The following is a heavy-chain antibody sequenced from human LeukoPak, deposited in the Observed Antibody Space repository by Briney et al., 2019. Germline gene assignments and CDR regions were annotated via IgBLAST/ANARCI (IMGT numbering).Heavy chain of an antibody. Sequence: SETLSLTCTVSGGSISSGGYYWSWIRQHPGKGLEWIGYIYHSGSTYYNPSLKSRVTISVDRSKNQFSLKLSSVTAADTAVYYCARSGWDYYDSSGPRSWFDPWGQGTLVTVSS. CDR3: ARSGWDYYDSSGPRSWFDP. D-gene: IGHD3-22*01. V-gene: IGHV4-30-2*01. J-gene: IGHJ5*02. CDR1: GGSISSGGYY. CDR2: IYHSGST.